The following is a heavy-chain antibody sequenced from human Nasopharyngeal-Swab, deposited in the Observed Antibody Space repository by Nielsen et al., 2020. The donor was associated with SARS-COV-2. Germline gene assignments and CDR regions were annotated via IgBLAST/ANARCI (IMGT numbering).Heavy chain of an antibody. D-gene: IGHD2-2*01. Sequence: RQAPGKGLEWIGNIDDSGTTSYSPSLKTRVTLSVDTSQNQFSLNLISVTAADTAVYYCARRVVSPEFYFDYWGQGALVTVSS. J-gene: IGHJ4*02. CDR3: ARRVVSPEFYFDY. CDR2: IDDSGTT. V-gene: IGHV4-39*01.